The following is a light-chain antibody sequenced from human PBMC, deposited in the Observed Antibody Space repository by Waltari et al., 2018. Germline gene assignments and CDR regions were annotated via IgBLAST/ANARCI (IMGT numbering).Light chain of an antibody. V-gene: IGLV2-11*01. CDR1: SSDVGGYNY. Sequence: QSALTQPRSVSGSPGQSVTISCTGTSSDVGGYNYVSCYQHHPGKAPKLIIYDVTKRPSGVPVRFSASKSDNTASLTISVLQAEDEADYYCCSYAGSITFWVFGGGTKLTVL. CDR3: CSYAGSITFWV. J-gene: IGLJ3*02. CDR2: DVT.